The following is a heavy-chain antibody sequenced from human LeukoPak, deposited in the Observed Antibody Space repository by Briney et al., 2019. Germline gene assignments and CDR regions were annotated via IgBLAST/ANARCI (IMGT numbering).Heavy chain of an antibody. CDR2: INPNSGGT. CDR1: GYTFTGYY. J-gene: IGHJ5*02. V-gene: IGHV1-2*02. Sequence: AAVKVSCKASGYTFTGYYMHWVRQAPGQGLEWMGWINPNSGGTNYAQKFQGRVTMTRDTSISTAYMELSRLRSDDTAVYYCARGSARGVTISAWFDPWGQGTLVTVSS. D-gene: IGHD3-10*01. CDR3: ARGSARGVTISAWFDP.